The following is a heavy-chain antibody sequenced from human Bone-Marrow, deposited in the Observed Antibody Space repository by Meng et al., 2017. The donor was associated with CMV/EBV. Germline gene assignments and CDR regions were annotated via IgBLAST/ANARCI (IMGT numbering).Heavy chain of an antibody. J-gene: IGHJ6*02. CDR2: ITSSSSTT. CDR1: GFTFSSYS. D-gene: IGHD3-16*01. V-gene: IGHV3-48*04. CDR3: ARDLYVGGGMDV. Sequence: GESQKISCAVSGFTFSSYSMNWVRQAPGKGLEWVSYITSSSSTTYYADSVKGRFTISRDNPKNSLYLQMNSLRAEDTAVYYCARDLYVGGGMDVWGHGTTVTVSS.